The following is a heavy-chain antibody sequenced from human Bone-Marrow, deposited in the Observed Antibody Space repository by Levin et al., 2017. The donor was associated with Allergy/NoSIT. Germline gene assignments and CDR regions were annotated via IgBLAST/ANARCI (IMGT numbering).Heavy chain of an antibody. Sequence: SCAASGFTFSSYSMNWVRQAPGKGLEWVSYISSSSSTIYYADSVKGRFTISRDNAKNSLYLQMNSLRAEDTAVYYCARGVRYYYGSGSLDWFDPWGQGTLVTVSS. CDR2: ISSSSSTI. D-gene: IGHD3-10*01. CDR3: ARGVRYYYGSGSLDWFDP. CDR1: GFTFSSYS. J-gene: IGHJ5*02. V-gene: IGHV3-48*01.